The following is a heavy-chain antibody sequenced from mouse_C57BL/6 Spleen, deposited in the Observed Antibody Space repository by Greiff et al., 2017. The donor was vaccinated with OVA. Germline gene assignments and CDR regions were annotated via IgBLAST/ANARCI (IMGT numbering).Heavy chain of an antibody. CDR2: ISDGGSYT. CDR1: GFTFSSYA. Sequence: EVHLVESGGGLVKPGGSLKLSCAASGFTFSSYAMSWVRQTPEKRLEWVATISDGGSYTYYPDNVKGRFTISRDNAKNNLYLQMSHLKSEDTAMYYCARDRGTTNAMDYWGQGTSVTVSS. D-gene: IGHD2-14*01. CDR3: ARDRGTTNAMDY. J-gene: IGHJ4*01. V-gene: IGHV5-4*01.